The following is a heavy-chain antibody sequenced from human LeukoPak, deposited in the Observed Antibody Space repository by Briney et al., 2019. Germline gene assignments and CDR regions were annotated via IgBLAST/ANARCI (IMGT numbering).Heavy chain of an antibody. D-gene: IGHD3-3*01. J-gene: IGHJ3*02. CDR2: TSHDGSNK. CDR1: GFTFSNYG. V-gene: IGHV3-30*03. Sequence: GGSLRLSCEASGFTFSNYGMHWVRQAPGKGLEWLAVTSHDGSNKFYADSVKGRFTISRDNSRNTLFLHMDSLRAEDTAVYYCARDPYYDFWSDYGTEAFDIWGQGTMVTVSS. CDR3: ARDPYYDFWSDYGTEAFDI.